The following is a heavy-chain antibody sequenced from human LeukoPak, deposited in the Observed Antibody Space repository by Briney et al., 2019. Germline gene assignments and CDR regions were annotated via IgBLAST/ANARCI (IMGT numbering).Heavy chain of an antibody. CDR3: ARLKMGTLAARVNAFDI. Sequence: PSETLSLTCTVSRGSMSSGTYYWGWIRQPPGKGLEWIASIRYLGSTFYNPSLQSRVTISVDTPKNQFSLKLSSVTAADTAVYYCARLKMGTLAARVNAFDIRGQGTMVTVSS. V-gene: IGHV4-39*01. D-gene: IGHD6-25*01. CDR2: IRYLGST. CDR1: RGSMSSGTYY. J-gene: IGHJ3*02.